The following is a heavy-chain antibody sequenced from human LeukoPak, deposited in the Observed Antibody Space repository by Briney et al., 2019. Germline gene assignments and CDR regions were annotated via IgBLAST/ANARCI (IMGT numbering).Heavy chain of an antibody. Sequence: GGSLRLSCAASGFTVSSNYMSWVRQTPGEGLEWVSSISGPASSIYYADSVKGRFTVSRDNSKNTLHLQMNSLRAEDTAVYYCAKGSVKNWLQYFDYWGQGTLVTVSS. J-gene: IGHJ4*02. CDR1: GFTVSSNY. CDR2: ISGPASSI. V-gene: IGHV3-23*01. D-gene: IGHD1-1*01. CDR3: AKGSVKNWLQYFDY.